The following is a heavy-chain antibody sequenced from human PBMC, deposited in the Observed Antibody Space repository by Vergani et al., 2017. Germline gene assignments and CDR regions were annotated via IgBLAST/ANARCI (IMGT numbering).Heavy chain of an antibody. CDR1: GFTFDDYA. CDR2: ISWNSGSI. Sequence: EVQLVESGGGLVQPGRSLRLSCAASGFTFDDYAMHWVRQAPGKGLEWVSGISWNSGSIGYADSVKGRFPISRDNAKNSLYLQMNSLRAEDTALYYCAKDKHPSIAVAGGGFDYWGQGTLVTVSS. V-gene: IGHV3-9*01. J-gene: IGHJ4*02. D-gene: IGHD6-19*01. CDR3: AKDKHPSIAVAGGGFDY.